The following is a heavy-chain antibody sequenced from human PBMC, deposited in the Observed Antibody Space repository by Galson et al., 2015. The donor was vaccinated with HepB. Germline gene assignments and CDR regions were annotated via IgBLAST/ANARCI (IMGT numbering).Heavy chain of an antibody. D-gene: IGHD3-10*01. V-gene: IGHV3-23*01. Sequence: SLRLSCAVSGFTFSSHAMSWVRQAPGKGLEWVSGIGASGRSAYYVDSVKGRFTISRDNSKNTLYLQMNSLRAEDTAIYYCAKDLGDYDSGFYFDYWGQGTLVTVSS. J-gene: IGHJ4*02. CDR3: AKDLGDYDSGFYFDY. CDR1: GFTFSSHA. CDR2: IGASGRSA.